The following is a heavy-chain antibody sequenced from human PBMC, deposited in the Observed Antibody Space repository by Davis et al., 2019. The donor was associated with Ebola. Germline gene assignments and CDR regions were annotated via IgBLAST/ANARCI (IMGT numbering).Heavy chain of an antibody. D-gene: IGHD1-1*01. CDR2: INSDGSST. Sequence: PGGSLRLSCAASGFTFSSYWMHWVRQAPGKGLVWVSRINSDGSSTSYADSVKGRFTISRDNSKNTLYLQMNSLRAEATAVYYCAKNNWNDFIMLDYWGQGTLVTVSS. J-gene: IGHJ4*02. CDR3: AKNNWNDFIMLDY. V-gene: IGHV3-74*01. CDR1: GFTFSSYW.